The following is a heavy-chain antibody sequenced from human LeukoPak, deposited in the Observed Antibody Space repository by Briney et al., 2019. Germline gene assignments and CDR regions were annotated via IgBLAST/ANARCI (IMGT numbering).Heavy chain of an antibody. CDR3: ARAVSWTDYYYYMDV. CDR2: VYYSGST. D-gene: IGHD6-13*01. Sequence: SETLSLTCTVSGGSISSYYWNWIRQPPGKGLEWIGFVYYSGSTTYNRSLKSRVTISVDTSKNQFSLKLSSVTAADTAVYYCARAVSWTDYYYYMDVWGKGTTVTVSS. V-gene: IGHV4-59*01. J-gene: IGHJ6*03. CDR1: GGSISSYY.